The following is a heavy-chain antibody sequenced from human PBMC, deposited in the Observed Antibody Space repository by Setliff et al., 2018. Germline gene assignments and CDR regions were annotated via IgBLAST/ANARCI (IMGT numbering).Heavy chain of an antibody. J-gene: IGHJ5*02. CDR1: GGSISSSSYY. V-gene: IGHV4-39*01. CDR2: IYYSGST. D-gene: IGHD2-15*01. Sequence: SETLSLTCTVSGGSISSSSYYWGWIRQPPGKGLEWIGSIYYSGSTYYNPSLKSRVTMSVDTSKNQFSLKLRSVTAADTAIYYCARHVDCSGGRCYSLSNWFDPWGPGTLVTVSS. CDR3: ARHVDCSGGRCYSLSNWFDP.